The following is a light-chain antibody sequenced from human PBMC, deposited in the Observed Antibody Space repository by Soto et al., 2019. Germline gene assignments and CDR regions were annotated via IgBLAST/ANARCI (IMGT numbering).Light chain of an antibody. Sequence: DIQMTQSPSTLSASVGDGVTITCRASQNISVWLAWYQQRPGKAPKLLIYDASSLETGVPSRFSGSGSGTEFTLTIRSLQPDDFATYYCQPYDSSSPTFGHGTKLEIK. CDR1: QNISVW. CDR2: DAS. CDR3: QPYDSSSPT. J-gene: IGKJ2*01. V-gene: IGKV1-5*01.